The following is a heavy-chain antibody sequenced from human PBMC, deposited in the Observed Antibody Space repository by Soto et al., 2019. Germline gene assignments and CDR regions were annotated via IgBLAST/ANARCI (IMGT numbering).Heavy chain of an antibody. CDR3: ARELDPYYGGNSLSLDY. CDR2: IIPKFGTT. J-gene: IGHJ4*02. Sequence: QVQLVQSGAEVKKPGSSVKVSCKASGGTFSTYGMNWARLAPGQGLEWMGGIIPKFGTTNYAQKFQGRVTITADESTNTAYMELNYLRSEDTAVYFCARELDPYYGGNSLSLDYWGQGTLVTVSS. CDR1: GGTFSTYG. V-gene: IGHV1-69*13. D-gene: IGHD4-17*01.